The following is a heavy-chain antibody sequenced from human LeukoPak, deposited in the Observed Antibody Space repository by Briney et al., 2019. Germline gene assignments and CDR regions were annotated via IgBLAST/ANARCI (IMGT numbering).Heavy chain of an antibody. CDR3: ARDGVLRYFDSPPF. CDR2: ISSSSSYI. J-gene: IGHJ4*02. Sequence: GGSLRLSCAASGFTFSSYSMNWVRQAPGKGLEWVSSISSSSSYIYYADSVKGRFTISRDNAKNSLYLQMNSLRAEDTAAYYCARDGVLRYFDSPPFWGQGTLVTVSS. V-gene: IGHV3-21*01. D-gene: IGHD3-9*01. CDR1: GFTFSSYS.